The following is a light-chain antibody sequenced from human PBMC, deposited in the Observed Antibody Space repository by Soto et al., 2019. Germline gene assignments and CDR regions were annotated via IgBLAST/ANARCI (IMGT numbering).Light chain of an antibody. J-gene: IGKJ5*01. CDR2: DAY. CDR3: QQRHMWQVT. Sequence: EVVLTQSPVTLSLSPGERATLSCRASQSFRGLLAWYQQKPGQAPRLLIYDAYNRATGIPPRFSGSGSGTDFTLTISSLEHEDSEVYYCQQRHMWQVTLGQGTRLEIK. V-gene: IGKV3-11*01. CDR1: QSFRGL.